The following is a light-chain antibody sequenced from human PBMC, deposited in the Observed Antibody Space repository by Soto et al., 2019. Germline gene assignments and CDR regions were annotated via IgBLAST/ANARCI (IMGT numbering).Light chain of an antibody. CDR1: SSDISAYNY. J-gene: IGLJ2*01. V-gene: IGLV2-14*01. CDR2: DVS. Sequence: QSALTQPASVSGSPGQSITISCTGTSSDISAYNYVSWYQHHPGQAPQLVIYDVSNRPSGVSDRFSGSKSGNTASLTISGLQTEDTAHYYCCSYTRSGTLSFGRGTKVTVL. CDR3: CSYTRSGTLS.